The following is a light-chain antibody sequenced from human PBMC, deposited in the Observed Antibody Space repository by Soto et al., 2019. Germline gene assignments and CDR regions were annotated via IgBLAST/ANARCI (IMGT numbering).Light chain of an antibody. CDR1: SGDIGGYNY. V-gene: IGLV2-14*01. CDR2: DVS. Sequence: QSVLTQPASVSGSPGQSITISCTGTSGDIGGYNYVSWYQQHPGKAPILMIYDVSNRPSGVSNRFSGSKSGNTASLTISGLQAEDEADYYCSSYTSSSTLVVFGGGTKLTVL. CDR3: SSYTSSSTLVV. J-gene: IGLJ2*01.